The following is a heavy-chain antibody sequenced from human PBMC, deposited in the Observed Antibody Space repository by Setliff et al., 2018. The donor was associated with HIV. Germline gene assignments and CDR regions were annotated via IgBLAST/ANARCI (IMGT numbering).Heavy chain of an antibody. CDR2: IFHGGNT. J-gene: IGHJ6*04. CDR3: ARLYSTVTPDI. CDR1: GGPIRSPNW. V-gene: IGHV4-4*02. Sequence: PSETLSLTCTVSGGPIRSPNWWSWVRQPPGKGLEWIGEIFHGGNTNYSPSLESRVTLSVDKSKNQFSLRLSSVTAADTAVYYCARLYSTVTPDIWGKGTTVTVSS. D-gene: IGHD2-21*01.